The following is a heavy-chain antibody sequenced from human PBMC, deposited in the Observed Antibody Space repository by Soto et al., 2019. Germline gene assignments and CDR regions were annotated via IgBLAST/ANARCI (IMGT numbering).Heavy chain of an antibody. J-gene: IGHJ4*02. Sequence: GGSLRLSCAASGFTFSSYAMSWVRQAPGKGLEWVSAISGSGGSTYYADSVKGRFTISRDNSKNTLYLQMNSLRAEDTAVYYCAKDPNYDFWSGPNHYFDYWGQGTLVTVSS. CDR3: AKDPNYDFWSGPNHYFDY. CDR2: ISGSGGST. D-gene: IGHD3-3*01. V-gene: IGHV3-23*01. CDR1: GFTFSSYA.